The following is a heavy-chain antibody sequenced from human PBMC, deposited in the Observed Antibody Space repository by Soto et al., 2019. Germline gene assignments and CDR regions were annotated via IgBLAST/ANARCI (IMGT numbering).Heavy chain of an antibody. CDR1: GYSFTIYC. CDR2: IYPGDSDT. D-gene: IGHD6-6*01. J-gene: IGHJ5*02. CDR3: ARHTASSSSGRWFDP. Sequence: GESLKISCKGSGYSFTIYCIGWVLQMPGKGLEWMGIIYPGDSDTRYSPSFQGQVTISADKSISTAYLQWSSLKASDTAMYYCARHTASSSSGRWFDPWGQGTLVTVSS. V-gene: IGHV5-51*01.